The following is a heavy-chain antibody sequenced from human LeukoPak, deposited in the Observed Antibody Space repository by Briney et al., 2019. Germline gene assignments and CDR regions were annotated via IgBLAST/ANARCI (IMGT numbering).Heavy chain of an antibody. CDR2: IKTYNGDT. CDR3: AKDGGQQWLTNYYSYGMDV. V-gene: IGHV1-18*01. CDR1: GYTFTTYG. Sequence: GASVKVSCRASGYTFTTYGINWVRQAPGQGLEWMGWIKTYNGDTNTAQKFLDRIIMTTDKSTGTAYMELRSLRSDDTAVYYCAKDGGQQWLTNYYSYGMDVWGQGPRSSSP. J-gene: IGHJ6*02. D-gene: IGHD6-19*01.